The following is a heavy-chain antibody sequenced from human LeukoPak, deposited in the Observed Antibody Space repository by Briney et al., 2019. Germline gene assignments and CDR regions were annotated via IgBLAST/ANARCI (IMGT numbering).Heavy chain of an antibody. D-gene: IGHD6-19*01. V-gene: IGHV3-30*18. Sequence: GGSLRLSCAASGFTFSNYGMHWVRQAPGKGLEWVAVISYDGSNKYHADSVKGRFTISRDNSKNTLYLQMNSLRAEDTAVYYCAKDRLGPYSSGWYPVGYWGQGTLVTVSS. J-gene: IGHJ4*02. CDR1: GFTFSNYG. CDR2: ISYDGSNK. CDR3: AKDRLGPYSSGWYPVGY.